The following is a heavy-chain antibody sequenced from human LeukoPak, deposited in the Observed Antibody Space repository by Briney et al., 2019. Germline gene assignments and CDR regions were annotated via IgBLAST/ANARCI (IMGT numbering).Heavy chain of an antibody. J-gene: IGHJ4*02. Sequence: GGSLRLSCAASGFNFNTYWMSWVRQAPGKGLEWVSAISGSGGSTYYADSVKGRFTISRDNSKNTLYLQMNSLRAEDTAVYYCAKDKSGCSDYWGQGTLVTVSS. D-gene: IGHD6-19*01. CDR2: ISGSGGST. CDR1: GFNFNTYW. V-gene: IGHV3-23*01. CDR3: AKDKSGCSDY.